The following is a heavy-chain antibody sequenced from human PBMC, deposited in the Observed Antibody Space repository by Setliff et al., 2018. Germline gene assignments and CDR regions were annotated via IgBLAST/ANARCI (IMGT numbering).Heavy chain of an antibody. D-gene: IGHD3-3*01. J-gene: IGHJ4*02. CDR2: VSDNNGNT. CDR3: SRLVRFCIRTSCQRLSGGEF. Sequence: ASVKVSCKASGYRFSTYGISWVRQAPGQGLEWMAWVSDNNGNTNYAKSFQGRVTMNTDTSTSTAYMELGSLESDDTAVYYCSRLVRFCIRTSCQRLSGGEFWGQGTLVTVSS. V-gene: IGHV1-18*01. CDR1: GYRFSTYG.